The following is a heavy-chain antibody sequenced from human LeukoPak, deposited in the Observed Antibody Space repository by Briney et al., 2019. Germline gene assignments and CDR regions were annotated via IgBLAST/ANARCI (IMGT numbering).Heavy chain of an antibody. CDR2: INPNSGGT. D-gene: IGHD6-6*01. CDR1: GYTFTGYY. Sequence: GASVKVSCKASGYTFTGYYLHWVRQAPGQGLEWMGWINPNSGGTNYAQKFQGRVTMTRDTSISTAYMELSRLRSDDTAVYYCARVGLYSSSSAYYFDYWGQGTLVTVSS. J-gene: IGHJ4*02. CDR3: ARVGLYSSSSAYYFDY. V-gene: IGHV1-2*02.